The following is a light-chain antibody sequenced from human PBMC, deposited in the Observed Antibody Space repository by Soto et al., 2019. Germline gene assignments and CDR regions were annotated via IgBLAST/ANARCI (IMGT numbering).Light chain of an antibody. J-gene: IGKJ2*01. Sequence: EIVLTQSPGTLSLSPGERATLSCRASQSITSSYLAWYQQKPGQAPRLLIYGASRRATDIPDRFSGSGSGTDFTLTISRVEAEDVGVYYCMQALQTPYTFGQGTKLEIK. V-gene: IGKV3-20*01. CDR3: MQALQTPYT. CDR2: GAS. CDR1: QSITSSY.